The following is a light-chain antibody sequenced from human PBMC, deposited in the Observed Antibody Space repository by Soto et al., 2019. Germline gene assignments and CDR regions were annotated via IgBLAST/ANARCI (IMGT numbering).Light chain of an antibody. Sequence: EIVLMQSPGTLSLSPRKRATLSCRASQSISSVCLGWYQQKPGQAPRLLSYGASSRATGIPDRFSGSGSGTDFTLTISRLGPEDFAVYYCQQYGSSPWTFVQGTKVEIK. CDR3: QQYGSSPWT. J-gene: IGKJ1*01. CDR1: QSISSVC. V-gene: IGKV3-20*01. CDR2: GAS.